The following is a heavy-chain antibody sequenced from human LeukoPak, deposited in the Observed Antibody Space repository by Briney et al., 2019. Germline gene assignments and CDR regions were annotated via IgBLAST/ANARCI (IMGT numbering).Heavy chain of an antibody. J-gene: IGHJ4*02. CDR3: AKELASIRFLEWLPGDY. V-gene: IGHV3-23*01. Sequence: GGSLRLSCAASGFTFSSYAMSWVRQAPGKGLEWVSAISGSGGSTYYADSVKGRFTISGDNSKNTLYLQMNGLRAEDTAVYYCAKELASIRFLEWLPGDYWGQGTLVTVSS. D-gene: IGHD3-3*01. CDR1: GFTFSSYA. CDR2: ISGSGGST.